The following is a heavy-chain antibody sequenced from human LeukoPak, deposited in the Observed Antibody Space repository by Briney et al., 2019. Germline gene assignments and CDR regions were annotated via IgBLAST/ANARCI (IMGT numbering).Heavy chain of an antibody. J-gene: IGHJ4*02. CDR2: INHSGST. D-gene: IGHD2-15*01. CDR1: GGSFSGYY. Sequence: PSETLSLTCAVYGGSFSGYYWSWIRQPPGKGLEWIGEINHSGSTNYNPSLKSRVTISVDTSKNQFSLKLSSVTAADTAVYYCARGGCSGGSCYSDFDYWGQGTLVTVSS. CDR3: ARGGCSGGSCYSDFDY. V-gene: IGHV4-34*01.